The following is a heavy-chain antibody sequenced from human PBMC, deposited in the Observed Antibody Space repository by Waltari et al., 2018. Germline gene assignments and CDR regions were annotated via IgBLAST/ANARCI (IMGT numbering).Heavy chain of an antibody. J-gene: IGHJ5*02. D-gene: IGHD6-13*01. V-gene: IGHV1-69*05. Sequence: QVQLVQSGAEVKKPGSSVKVSCKASGGTFSSYAINWGRQAPGQGLAWMGGIIPVLGTANYAQRFQGRVTITTEESTGTAYMELSSLKPEDTAVYYCTRVTGGSWEGGFDPWGQGTLVTVSS. CDR3: TRVTGGSWEGGFDP. CDR2: IIPVLGTA. CDR1: GGTFSSYA.